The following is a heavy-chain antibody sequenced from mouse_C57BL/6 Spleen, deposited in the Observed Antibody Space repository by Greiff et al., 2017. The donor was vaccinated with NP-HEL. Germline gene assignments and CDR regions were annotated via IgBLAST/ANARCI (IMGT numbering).Heavy chain of an antibody. D-gene: IGHD2-3*01. Sequence: VQLQQSGPVLVKPGASVKMSCKASGYTFTDYYMNWVKQSHGKSLEWIGVINPYNGGTSYNQKFKGKATLTVDKSSSTAYMELNSLTSEDSAVYYCARRDDGYYAFDVWGTGTTVTVSS. V-gene: IGHV1-19*01. CDR3: ARRDDGYYAFDV. CDR1: GYTFTDYY. J-gene: IGHJ1*03. CDR2: INPYNGGT.